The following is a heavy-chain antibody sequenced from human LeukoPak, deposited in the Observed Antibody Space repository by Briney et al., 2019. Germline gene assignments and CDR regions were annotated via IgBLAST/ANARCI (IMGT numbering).Heavy chain of an antibody. V-gene: IGHV3-30*03. CDR3: ARVPLEYYYYYMDV. Sequence: GGSLRLSCAASGFTFSSYGMHWVRQAPGKGLEWVAVISYDGSNKYYADSVKGRFTISRDNSKNTLYLQMNSLRAEDTAVYYCARVPLEYYYYYMDVWGKGTTVTISS. CDR1: GFTFSSYG. CDR2: ISYDGSNK. J-gene: IGHJ6*03.